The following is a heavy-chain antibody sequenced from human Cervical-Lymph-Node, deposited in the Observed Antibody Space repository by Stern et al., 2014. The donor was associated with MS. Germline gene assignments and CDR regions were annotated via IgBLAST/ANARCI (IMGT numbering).Heavy chain of an antibody. CDR1: GDSISSGDFY. Sequence: QVQLQESGPGVVKPSQTLSLTCTASGDSISSGDFYWGWIRQPPGKGLEWIGCIGYSGSNYYNPSRKSRFTTSIDMSKNQFSLKVNSVTAADTAVYYYARTPMVYAAWFDLWGQGTLVIVSS. V-gene: IGHV4-30-4*01. J-gene: IGHJ5*02. D-gene: IGHD2-8*01. CDR2: IGYSGSN. CDR3: ARTPMVYAAWFDL.